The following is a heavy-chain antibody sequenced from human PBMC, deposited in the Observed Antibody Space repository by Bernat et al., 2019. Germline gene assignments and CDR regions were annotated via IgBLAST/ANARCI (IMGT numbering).Heavy chain of an antibody. Sequence: QVQLVESGGGVVQPGRSLRLSCAASGFTFSSYGMHWVRQAPGKGLEWVAVISYDGSNKYYADSVKGRFTISRDNSKNTLYLQMNSLRAEDTAVYYCAKDNQRWLQTAGRIAEYFQHWGQGTLVTVSS. J-gene: IGHJ1*01. CDR1: GFTFSSYG. CDR3: AKDNQRWLQTAGRIAEYFQH. D-gene: IGHD5-12*01. V-gene: IGHV3-30*18. CDR2: ISYDGSNK.